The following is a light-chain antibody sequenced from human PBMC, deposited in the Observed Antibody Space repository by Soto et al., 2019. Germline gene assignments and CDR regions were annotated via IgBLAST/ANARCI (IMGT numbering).Light chain of an antibody. J-gene: IGKJ5*01. V-gene: IGKV1-5*01. Sequence: IKMYISLSTLSAKVGDRVTMTCRASQSISTWLAWYQQKPGKAPKVLIYEASKLESGVPSRFSGSGSGTEFTLTISSLQPDDFTPYYCQLSNFYLLTF. CDR3: QLSNFYLLT. CDR1: QSISTW. CDR2: EAS.